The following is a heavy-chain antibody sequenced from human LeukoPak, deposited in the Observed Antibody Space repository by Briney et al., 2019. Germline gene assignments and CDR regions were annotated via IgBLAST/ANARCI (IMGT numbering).Heavy chain of an antibody. V-gene: IGHV4-39*07. CDR2: MYSSGST. D-gene: IGHD1-1*01. J-gene: IGHJ4*02. CDR1: GGSISITSYY. CDR3: ARIQPTGTTGGGDFDY. Sequence: PSETLSLTCTVSGGSISITSYYWGWIRQPPGKGLEWIGSMYSSGSTYYNPSLKSRVTISVDTSKNQFSLKLSSVTAADTAVYYCARIQPTGTTGGGDFDYWGQGTLVTVSS.